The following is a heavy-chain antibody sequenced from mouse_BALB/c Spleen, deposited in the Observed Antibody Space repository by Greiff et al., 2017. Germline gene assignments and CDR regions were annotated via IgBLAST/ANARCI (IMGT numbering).Heavy chain of an antibody. V-gene: IGHV14-1*02. Sequence: EVQLQQSGAELVRPGALVKLSCKASGFNIKDYYMHWVQQRPEQGLEWIGWIDPENGNTIYDPKFPGKASITADTSSNTAYLQLSSLTSEDTAVYYCARDGSSSNYYAMDDWGQGTSVTVSS. J-gene: IGHJ4*01. D-gene: IGHD1-1*01. CDR1: GFNIKDYY. CDR3: ARDGSSSNYYAMDD. CDR2: IDPENGNT.